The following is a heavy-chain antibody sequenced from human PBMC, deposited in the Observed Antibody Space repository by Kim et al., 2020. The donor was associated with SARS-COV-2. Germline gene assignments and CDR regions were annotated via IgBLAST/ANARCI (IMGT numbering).Heavy chain of an antibody. Sequence: YYLDSVKGRFTISRDNAKNSLYLQMNSLRAEDTAVYYCSREGLITTVTTQWGQGTLVTVSS. J-gene: IGHJ4*02. V-gene: IGHV3-7*01. CDR3: SREGLITTVTTQ. D-gene: IGHD4-17*01.